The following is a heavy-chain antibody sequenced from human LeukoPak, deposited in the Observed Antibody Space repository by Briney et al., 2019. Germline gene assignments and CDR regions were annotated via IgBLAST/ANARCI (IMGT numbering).Heavy chain of an antibody. CDR3: ARHRRRVVGATRGAFDI. D-gene: IGHD1-26*01. V-gene: IGHV4-4*09. CDR1: GGSISSYY. J-gene: IGHJ3*02. Sequence: SETLSLTCTVSGGSISSYYWSWIRQPPGKGLEWIGYIYTSGSTNYNSSLKSRVTISVDMSKNQFSLKLSSVTAADTAVYYCARHRRRVVGATRGAFDIWGQGTMVTVSS. CDR2: IYTSGST.